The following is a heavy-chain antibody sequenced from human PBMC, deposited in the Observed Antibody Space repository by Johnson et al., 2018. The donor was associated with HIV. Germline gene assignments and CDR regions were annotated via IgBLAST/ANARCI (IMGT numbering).Heavy chain of an antibody. CDR2: ITGSGGST. J-gene: IGHJ3*02. CDR1: GFTFSSYA. CDR3: AGEYYYDSSGYYYSSGFDI. D-gene: IGHD3-22*01. Sequence: VQLVESGGGVVRPGGSLRLSCAASGFTFSSYAMSWVRQAPGKGLEWVSSITGSGGSTYYADSVKGRFTISRDNSKNTLYLQMNSLRAEDTAVYYCAGEYYYDSSGYYYSSGFDIWGQGTMVTVSS. V-gene: IGHV3-23*04.